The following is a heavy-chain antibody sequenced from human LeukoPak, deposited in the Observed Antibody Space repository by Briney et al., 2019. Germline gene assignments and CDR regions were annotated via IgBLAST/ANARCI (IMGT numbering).Heavy chain of an antibody. D-gene: IGHD1-7*01. Sequence: GGSLRLSCAASGFTFSSYDMHWVRQAPGRGLEWVSSIGTAADTYSPGSVKGRFTISRENAENSLYLQMNSLRAGDTAVYYCARGPIVGITETKGYFDYWGQGILVTVSS. CDR3: ARGPIVGITETKGYFDY. CDR2: IGTAADT. J-gene: IGHJ4*02. V-gene: IGHV3-13*01. CDR1: GFTFSSYD.